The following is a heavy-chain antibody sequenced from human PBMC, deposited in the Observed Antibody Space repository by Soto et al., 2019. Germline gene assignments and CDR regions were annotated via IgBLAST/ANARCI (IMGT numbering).Heavy chain of an antibody. V-gene: IGHV4-30-2*01. CDR1: GGSISSGGYS. CDR3: ARARRDSGAFDI. Sequence: SETLSLTCAVSGGSISSGGYSWSWIRQPPGKGLEWIGYIYHSGSTYYNPSLKSRVTISVDRSKNQFSLKLSSVTAADTAVYYCARARRDSGAFDIWGQGTMVTVSS. D-gene: IGHD2-15*01. J-gene: IGHJ3*02. CDR2: IYHSGST.